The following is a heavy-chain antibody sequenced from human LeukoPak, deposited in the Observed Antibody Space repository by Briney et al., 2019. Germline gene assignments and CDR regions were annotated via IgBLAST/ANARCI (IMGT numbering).Heavy chain of an antibody. Sequence: SETLSLTCAVYGGSFGGYYWSWIRQPPGKGLEWIGEINHSGSTNYNPSLKSRVTISVDTSKNQFSLKLSSVTAADTAVYYCARYSSGPAAPPPNLHYYYYYMDVWGKGTTVTVSS. CDR3: ARYSSGPAAPPPNLHYYYYYMDV. D-gene: IGHD2-2*01. CDR1: GGSFGGYY. CDR2: INHSGST. V-gene: IGHV4-34*01. J-gene: IGHJ6*03.